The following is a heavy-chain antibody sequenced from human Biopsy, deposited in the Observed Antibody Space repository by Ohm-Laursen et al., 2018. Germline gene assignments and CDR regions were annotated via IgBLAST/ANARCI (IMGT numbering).Heavy chain of an antibody. CDR1: GYTFTSYD. Sequence: ASVKVSCKTYGYTFTSYDISWMRQVSGQGLEWIGWVNPVSKNTVSVKDFRGRVTLTGDTSSSTSYMELRSLTSKDTAIYYCARAVRNQMLSTVWGQGTTVTVSS. CDR2: VNPVSKNT. V-gene: IGHV1-8*01. D-gene: IGHD2-2*01. CDR3: ARAVRNQMLSTV. J-gene: IGHJ6*02.